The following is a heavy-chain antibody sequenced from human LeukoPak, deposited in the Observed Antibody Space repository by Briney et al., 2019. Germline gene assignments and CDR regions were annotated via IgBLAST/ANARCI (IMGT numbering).Heavy chain of an antibody. CDR1: GFTVSSNY. J-gene: IGHJ4*02. V-gene: IGHV3-53*01. CDR3: ARSSPIAVAGLDY. CDR2: IYSCGST. D-gene: IGHD6-13*01. Sequence: GGSLRLSCAASGFTVSSNYMSWVRQAPGKGLEWVSVIYSCGSTYYADSVKGRFTISRDNSKNTLYLQMNSLRAEDSAVYYCARSSPIAVAGLDYWGQGTLVTVSS.